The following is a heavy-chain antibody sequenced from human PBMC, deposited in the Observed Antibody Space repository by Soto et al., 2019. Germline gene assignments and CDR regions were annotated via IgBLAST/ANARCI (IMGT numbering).Heavy chain of an antibody. J-gene: IGHJ4*02. D-gene: IGHD5-12*01. Sequence: GGSLRLSCAASGFTLSNYWMSWVRQAPGKGLEWVAIIKQDGSEKYYVDSVKGRFTISRDNAESSLYLQMNSLRAEDTALYYCARSVAGIDYWGQGTLVTVSS. CDR1: GFTLSNYW. CDR3: ARSVAGIDY. CDR2: IKQDGSEK. V-gene: IGHV3-7*01.